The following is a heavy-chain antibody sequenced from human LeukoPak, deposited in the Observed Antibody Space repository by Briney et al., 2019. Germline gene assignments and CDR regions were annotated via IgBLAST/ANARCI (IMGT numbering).Heavy chain of an antibody. J-gene: IGHJ3*02. CDR2: IYYSGST. CDR3: ARVVGENDGRILDI. Sequence: TSETLSLTCTVSGGSISSYYWSWIRQPPGKGLEWIGYIYYSGSTNYNPSLKSRVTISVDTSKNQFSLKLSSVTAADTAVYYCARVVGENDGRILDIWGQGTMVTVSS. CDR1: GGSISSYY. D-gene: IGHD1-1*01. V-gene: IGHV4-59*01.